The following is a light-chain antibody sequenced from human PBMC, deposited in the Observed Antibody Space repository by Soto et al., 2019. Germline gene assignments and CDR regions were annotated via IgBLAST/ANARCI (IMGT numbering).Light chain of an antibody. CDR2: GAS. V-gene: IGKV3-20*01. Sequence: EIVMTQSPATLSVSPGERVTLSCRASQSVSSSYLAWYQQKPGQAPRLLIYGASTRATGIPARFSGSGSGTDFTLTISRLEPEDFAVYYCQQYGSSPITFGQGTRLEIK. J-gene: IGKJ5*01. CDR3: QQYGSSPIT. CDR1: QSVSSSY.